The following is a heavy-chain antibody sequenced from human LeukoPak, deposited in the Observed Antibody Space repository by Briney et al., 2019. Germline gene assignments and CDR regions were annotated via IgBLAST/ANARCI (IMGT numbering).Heavy chain of an antibody. CDR2: IYYSGST. CDR1: GGSISSSSYY. D-gene: IGHD6-6*01. Sequence: KTSETLSLTCTVSGGSISSSSYYWGWIRQPPGKGLEWIGSIYYSGSTYYNPSLKSRVTISVDTSKNQFSLKLSSVTAADTAVYYCARQNSSSFRFDYWGQGTLVTVSS. J-gene: IGHJ4*02. CDR3: ARQNSSSFRFDY. V-gene: IGHV4-39*01.